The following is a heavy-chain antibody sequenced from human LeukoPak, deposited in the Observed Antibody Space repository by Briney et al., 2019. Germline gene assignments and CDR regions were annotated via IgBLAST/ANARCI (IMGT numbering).Heavy chain of an antibody. Sequence: GASVKVSCKASGYTFTSYYMHWVRQAPGQGLEWMGIINPSGGSTSYAQKFQGRITMTRDMSTSTVYMELSSLRSEDTAVYYCARDFGYADYSNYLPGYWGQGTLVTVSS. CDR2: INPSGGST. V-gene: IGHV1-46*01. CDR3: ARDFGYADYSNYLPGY. J-gene: IGHJ4*02. D-gene: IGHD4-11*01. CDR1: GYTFTSYY.